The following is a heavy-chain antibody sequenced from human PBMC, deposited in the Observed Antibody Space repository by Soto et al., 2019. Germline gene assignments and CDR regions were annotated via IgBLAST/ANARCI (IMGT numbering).Heavy chain of an antibody. D-gene: IGHD2-2*01. CDR1: GFTFSSYA. Sequence: VGSLRLSCAASGFTFSSYAMSWVRQAPGKGLEWVSAISGSGGSTYYADSVKGRFTISRDNSKNTLYLQMNSLRAEDTAVYYCANSRLSPYCSSTGCYEGPLFDPWGQGTLVTVSS. J-gene: IGHJ5*02. CDR3: ANSRLSPYCSSTGCYEGPLFDP. V-gene: IGHV3-23*01. CDR2: ISGSGGST.